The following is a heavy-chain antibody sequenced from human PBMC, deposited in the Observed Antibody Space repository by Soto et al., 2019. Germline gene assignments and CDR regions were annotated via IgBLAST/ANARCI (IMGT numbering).Heavy chain of an antibody. J-gene: IGHJ2*01. CDR1: GYTFTSYA. V-gene: IGHV1-3*01. CDR2: INAGNGNT. Sequence: QVQLVQSGAEVKKPGASVKVTCKASGYTFTSYAMHWVRQAPGQRLEWMGWINAGNGNTKYSQKFQGRVTITRDTSASTAYMELSSLRSEDTAVYYCARVPGYSIGDLWGRGTLVTVSS. D-gene: IGHD2-21*01. CDR3: ARVPGYSIGDL.